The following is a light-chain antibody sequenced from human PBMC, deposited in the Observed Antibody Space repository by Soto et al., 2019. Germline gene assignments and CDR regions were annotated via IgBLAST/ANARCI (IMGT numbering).Light chain of an antibody. Sequence: DIQVTQSPSSLSASVQDRVTITCQTSQDIRKSLNWYQHRPGKAPKLLIYDASWLETGVPSRFSGSGSAPDFTLKISSLHPQDFQNYSCQHSHSTTLTFGGVTKVDIK. CDR2: DAS. CDR1: QDIRKS. J-gene: IGKJ4*01. CDR3: QHSHSTTLT. V-gene: IGKV1-39*01.